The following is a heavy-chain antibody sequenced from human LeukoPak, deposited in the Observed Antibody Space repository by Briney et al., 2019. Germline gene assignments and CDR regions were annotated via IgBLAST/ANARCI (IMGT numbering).Heavy chain of an antibody. CDR2: IYPGDSDT. Sequence: AGESLKISCKGSGYSFSSYWIGWVRQMPGKGLEWMGIIYPGDSDTRYSPSFQGQVTISADKSISTAYLQWSSLKASDTAMYYCARHYRYYYDSSYSGYFDLWGRGTLVTVSS. J-gene: IGHJ2*01. CDR1: GYSFSSYW. D-gene: IGHD3-22*01. V-gene: IGHV5-51*01. CDR3: ARHYRYYYDSSYSGYFDL.